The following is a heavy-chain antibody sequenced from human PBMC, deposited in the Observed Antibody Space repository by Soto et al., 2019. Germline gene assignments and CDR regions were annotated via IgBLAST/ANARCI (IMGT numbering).Heavy chain of an antibody. CDR1: GYTFTSYY. J-gene: IGHJ4*02. D-gene: IGHD6-19*01. V-gene: IGHV1-46*03. Sequence: QVQLVQSGAEVKKPGASVKVSCKASGYTFTSYYMHWVRQAPGQGLEWMGIINPSGGSTSYAQKFQDRVTMTRDTSTSTVYMELSSLRSEDTAVYYCARGGIAVAGTEGFDYWGQGTLVTVSS. CDR2: INPSGGST. CDR3: ARGGIAVAGTEGFDY.